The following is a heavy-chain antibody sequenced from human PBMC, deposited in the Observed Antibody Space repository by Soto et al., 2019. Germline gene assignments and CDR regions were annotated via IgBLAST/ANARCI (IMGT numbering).Heavy chain of an antibody. D-gene: IGHD2-15*01. CDR3: ASQDSYYYYYGMDV. Sequence: GTLSLTCTVSAGFIGSGSYSYGWFRQPPGKGLEWIGSIYYSGSTYYNPSLKSRVTISVDTSKNQFSLKLSSVTAADTAVYYCASQDSYYYYYGMDVWGQGTTV. V-gene: IGHV4-39*01. J-gene: IGHJ6*02. CDR2: IYYSGST. CDR1: AGFIGSGSYS.